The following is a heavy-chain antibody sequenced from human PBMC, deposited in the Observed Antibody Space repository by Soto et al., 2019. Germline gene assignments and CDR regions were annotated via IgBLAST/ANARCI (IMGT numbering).Heavy chain of an antibody. Sequence: QVQLVESGGGVVQPGRSLRLSCAASGFTFSSYGMHWVRQAPGKGLEWVAVIWYDGSNKYYADAVKGRFTISRDNSKNTLYLQMYSLRAEDTAVYYCFVAVAGPRSWGWSAFDIWGQGTMVTVSS. CDR2: IWYDGSNK. CDR1: GFTFSSYG. D-gene: IGHD6-19*01. J-gene: IGHJ3*02. CDR3: FVAVAGPRSWGWSAFDI. V-gene: IGHV3-33*01.